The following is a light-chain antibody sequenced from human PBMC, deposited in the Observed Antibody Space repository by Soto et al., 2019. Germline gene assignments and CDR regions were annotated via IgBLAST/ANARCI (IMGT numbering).Light chain of an antibody. J-gene: IGLJ3*02. CDR3: AAWDDSLNGPGV. CDR1: SSNIGSNT. CDR2: SNN. V-gene: IGLV1-44*01. Sequence: QSVLTQPPSASGTPGQRVTISCSGSSSNIGSNTVKWYQQLPGTAPKLLIFSNNQRPSGVPDRFSGSKYGTSASLAISGLQSADEDDDYCAAWDDSLNGPGVFGGGTKLTVL.